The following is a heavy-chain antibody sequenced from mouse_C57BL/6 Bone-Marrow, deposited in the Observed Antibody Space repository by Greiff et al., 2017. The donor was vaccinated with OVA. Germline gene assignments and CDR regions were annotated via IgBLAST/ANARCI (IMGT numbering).Heavy chain of an antibody. CDR2: INPYNGGT. Sequence: EVQLQQSGPVLVKPGASVKMSCKASGYTFTDYYMNWVKQSHGKSLEWIGVINPYNGGTSYNQKFKGKATLTADKSSSTAYMQLNSLTSEDSAVYFCARGHYYGSSPGWFAYWGQGTLVTVSA. D-gene: IGHD1-1*01. J-gene: IGHJ3*01. CDR1: GYTFTDYY. CDR3: ARGHYYGSSPGWFAY. V-gene: IGHV1-19*01.